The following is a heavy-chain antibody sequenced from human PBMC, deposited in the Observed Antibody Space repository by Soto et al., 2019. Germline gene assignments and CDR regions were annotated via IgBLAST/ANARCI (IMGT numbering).Heavy chain of an antibody. V-gene: IGHV1-18*01. J-gene: IGHJ4*02. D-gene: IGHD5-18*01. CDR2: ISAYNGNT. CDR1: GYTFTSYG. Sequence: ASVKVSCKASGYTFTSYGISWVRQAPGQGLEWMGWISAYNGNTNYAQKLQGRVTMTTDTSTSTAYMELRRLRSDDTAVYYCARDTGSSNGYSYGFDYWGQGTLVTVSS. CDR3: ARDTGSSNGYSYGFDY.